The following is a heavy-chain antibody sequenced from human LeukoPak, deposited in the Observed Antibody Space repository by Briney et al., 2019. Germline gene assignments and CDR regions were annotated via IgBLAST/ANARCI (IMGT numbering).Heavy chain of an antibody. Sequence: ASVKVSCKASGYTFTGYYMHWVRQAPGQGLEWMGWINPNSGGTNYAQKFQGRVTVTRDTSISTAYMELSRLRSDDTAVYYCARVTVAGCSSTSCYAFDYWGQGTLVTVSS. CDR1: GYTFTGYY. CDR3: ARVTVAGCSSTSCYAFDY. J-gene: IGHJ4*02. V-gene: IGHV1-2*02. CDR2: INPNSGGT. D-gene: IGHD2-2*01.